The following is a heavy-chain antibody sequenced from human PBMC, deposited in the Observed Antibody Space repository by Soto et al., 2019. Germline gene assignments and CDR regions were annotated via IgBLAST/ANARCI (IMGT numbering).Heavy chain of an antibody. CDR2: ISYDGSNK. D-gene: IGHD3-22*01. CDR3: ANSDSSGVDY. CDR1: GFTFSSYA. V-gene: IGHV3-30-3*01. Sequence: SLRLSCAASGFTFSSYAMHWVRQAPGKGLEWVAVISYDGSNKYYADSVKGRFTISRDNSKNTLYLQMNSLRAEDTAVYYCANSDSSGVDYWGQGTLVTVSS. J-gene: IGHJ4*02.